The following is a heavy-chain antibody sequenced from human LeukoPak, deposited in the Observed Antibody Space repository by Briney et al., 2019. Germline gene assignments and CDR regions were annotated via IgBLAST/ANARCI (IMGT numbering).Heavy chain of an antibody. CDR2: MNPNSGNT. CDR3: AIPFAGYSSGWYNY. CDR1: GYTFTSYD. D-gene: IGHD6-19*01. V-gene: IGHV1-8*03. J-gene: IGHJ4*02. Sequence: ASVKVSCKASGYTFTSYDINWVRQATGQGLEWMGWMNPNSGNTGYAQKFRGRVTITRNTSISTAYMELSSLRSEDTAVYYCAIPFAGYSSGWYNYWGQGTLVTVSS.